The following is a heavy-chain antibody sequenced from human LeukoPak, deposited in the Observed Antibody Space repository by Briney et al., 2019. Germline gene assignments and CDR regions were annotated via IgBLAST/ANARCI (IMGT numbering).Heavy chain of an antibody. CDR3: AKHAITQYYYDSSGYYDY. D-gene: IGHD3-22*01. CDR1: VFSFSSYA. CDR2: IQDDGSNK. Sequence: GGSLRLSCVASVFSFSSYAMHWVRQAPGKGLEWVAFIQDDGSNKYYADSVKGRFTISRDNSKNTLYLQMNSLRAEDTAVYYCAKHAITQYYYDSSGYYDYWGQGTLVTVSS. V-gene: IGHV3-30*02. J-gene: IGHJ4*02.